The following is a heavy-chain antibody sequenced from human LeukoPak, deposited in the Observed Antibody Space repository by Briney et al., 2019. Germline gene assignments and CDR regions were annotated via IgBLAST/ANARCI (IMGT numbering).Heavy chain of an antibody. D-gene: IGHD1-7*01. V-gene: IGHV5-51*01. CDR2: IYPGDSDT. J-gene: IGHJ4*02. CDR1: GYTYTSYW. Sequence: GESLKISCKGSGYTYTSYWIGWVRQMRGKGLEWMGIIYPGDSDTRYSPSFQGQVTISADKSISTAYLQWNSLKASDTAMYYCARHGTTTDYYYFDYWGQGTLVTVSS. CDR3: ARHGTTTDYYYFDY.